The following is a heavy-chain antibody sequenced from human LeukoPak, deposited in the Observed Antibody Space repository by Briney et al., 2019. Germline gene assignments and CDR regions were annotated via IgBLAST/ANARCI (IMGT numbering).Heavy chain of an antibody. D-gene: IGHD1-1*01. Sequence: SGTLSLTCSVSGRSVSSGSYYWSWIRQPPGKGLERIGYSSYSGSTSYNPSLKSRVTIAVDTSKNQFSLRLRSVTAADTAVYYCATVRWNDGDAFDIWGQGTMVTVSS. J-gene: IGHJ3*02. CDR3: ATVRWNDGDAFDI. CDR2: SSYSGST. CDR1: GRSVSSGSYY. V-gene: IGHV4-61*01.